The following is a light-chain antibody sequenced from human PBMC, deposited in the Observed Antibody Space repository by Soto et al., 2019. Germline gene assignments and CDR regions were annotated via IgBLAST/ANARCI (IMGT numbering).Light chain of an antibody. CDR3: QQSYSSIT. J-gene: IGKJ5*01. CDR2: AAS. CDR1: QSISSY. V-gene: IGKV1-39*01. Sequence: DIQMTQSPSSLSASVGDRVTITCQASQSISSYLNWYQQKPGKAPKLLIYAASSLQSGVPSRFSGSGSGTDFTLTISSLQPEDFVTYYCQQSYSSITFGQATRLEI.